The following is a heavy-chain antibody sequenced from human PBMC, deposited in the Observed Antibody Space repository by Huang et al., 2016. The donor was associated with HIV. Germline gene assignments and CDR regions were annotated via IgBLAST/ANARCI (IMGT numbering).Heavy chain of an antibody. CDR3: AREGVYDNTGHRGAAFDI. CDR1: GASLTNGGYY. Sequence: QVQLQESGPGLVKPSETLSLTCTVSGASLTNGGYYWSWIRQPPGKGLDWIGYIYFSGNTHYNPSLKSRFSRSIDTSKNQFSLGLKSVTATDTALYFCAREGVYDNTGHRGAAFDIWGRGTMVTVSS. J-gene: IGHJ3*02. D-gene: IGHD3-22*01. V-gene: IGHV4-30-4*08. CDR2: IYFSGNT.